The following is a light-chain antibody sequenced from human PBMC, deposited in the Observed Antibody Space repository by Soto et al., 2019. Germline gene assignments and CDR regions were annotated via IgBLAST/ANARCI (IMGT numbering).Light chain of an antibody. CDR2: NNN. V-gene: IGLV1-44*01. CDR3: AAWDDSLNGLV. Sequence: QSVLTQPPSASGTPGQRGTISYSGSSSNIGSNTVNWYQQRPGTAPKLLIYNNNQRPSGVPDRFAGSKSGTSASLALSGLQCEDEADYYCAAWDDSLNGLVFGTGTKRTVL. CDR1: SSNIGSNT. J-gene: IGLJ1*01.